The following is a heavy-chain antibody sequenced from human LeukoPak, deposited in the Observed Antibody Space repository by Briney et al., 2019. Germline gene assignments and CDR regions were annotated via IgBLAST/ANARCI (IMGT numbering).Heavy chain of an antibody. D-gene: IGHD6-13*01. CDR1: GGTFSSYA. J-gene: IGHJ4*02. Sequence: SVKVSCKASGGTFSSYAISWVRQAPGQGLEWMGRIIPILGIANYAQKFQGRVTITADKSTSTAYMELSSLRSEDTAVYYCASIAAAGLRPSLGWGQGTLVTVSS. CDR2: IIPILGIA. V-gene: IGHV1-69*04. CDR3: ASIAAAGLRPSLG.